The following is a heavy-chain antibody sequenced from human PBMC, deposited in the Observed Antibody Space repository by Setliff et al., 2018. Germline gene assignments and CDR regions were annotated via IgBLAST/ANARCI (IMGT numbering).Heavy chain of an antibody. Sequence: SETLSLTCTVSGGSISSSYWSWIRQPPGKGLEWIGYIYSSGSTNYSPSLKSRVTISGDTSKNQFSLKLTSVTAADTAVYYCASPSSIIVPAVGSDVFNIWGQGTMVTVSS. CDR2: IYSSGST. CDR3: ASPSSIIVPAVGSDVFNI. J-gene: IGHJ3*02. CDR1: GGSISSSY. D-gene: IGHD6-6*01. V-gene: IGHV4-59*12.